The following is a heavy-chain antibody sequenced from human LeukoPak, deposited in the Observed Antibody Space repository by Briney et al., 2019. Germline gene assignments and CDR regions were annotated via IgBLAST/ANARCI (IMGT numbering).Heavy chain of an antibody. CDR1: GGSISSYY. CDR2: IYTSGST. D-gene: IGHD3-3*02. CDR3: ARSLPFLEWLLDYYYYMDV. Sequence: SETLSLTCTVSGGSISSYYWSWIRQPAGKGLEWIGRIYTSGSTNYNPSLKSRVTMSVDTSKNQFSLKLSSVTAADTAVYYCARSLPFLEWLLDYYYYMDVWGKGTTVTVSS. V-gene: IGHV4-4*07. J-gene: IGHJ6*03.